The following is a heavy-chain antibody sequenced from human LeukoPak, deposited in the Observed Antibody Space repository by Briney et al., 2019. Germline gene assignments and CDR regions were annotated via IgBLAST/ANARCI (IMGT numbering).Heavy chain of an antibody. J-gene: IGHJ6*03. Sequence: PGGSLRLSCAASGFTVSSNYMSWVRQAPGKGLEWVSVIYNGGSTYYADSVKGRFTISRDNSKNTLYLQMNSLRAEDTAVYYCARGCSSTSCYLGGYYYMDVWGKGTTVTVSS. V-gene: IGHV3-53*01. D-gene: IGHD2-2*01. CDR3: ARGCSSTSCYLGGYYYMDV. CDR1: GFTVSSNY. CDR2: IYNGGST.